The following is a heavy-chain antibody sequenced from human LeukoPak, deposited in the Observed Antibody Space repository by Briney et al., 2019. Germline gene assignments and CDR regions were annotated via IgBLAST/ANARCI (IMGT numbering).Heavy chain of an antibody. CDR2: IYSGGST. CDR3: ARDAVGARYDS. Sequence: GGSLRLSCAASGFTVSSNYMSWVRQAPGKGLEWVSVIYSGGSTYYADSVKGRFTISRDNSKNTLYLQMNSLRGEDTAVYYCARDAVGARYDSWGQGTLVIVSS. V-gene: IGHV3-53*05. CDR1: GFTVSSNY. D-gene: IGHD1-26*01. J-gene: IGHJ4*02.